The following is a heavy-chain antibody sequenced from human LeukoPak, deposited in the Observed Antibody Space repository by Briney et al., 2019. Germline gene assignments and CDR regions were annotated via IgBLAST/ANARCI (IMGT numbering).Heavy chain of an antibody. Sequence: SETLSLTCAVYGGSFSGYYWSWIRQPPGKGLEWIGEINHSGSTNYNPSLKSRVTISVDTSKNQFSLKLSSVTAADTAVYYCARDALFDSGSYYSRRLDPRGQGTLVTVSS. J-gene: IGHJ5*02. CDR1: GGSFSGYY. CDR3: ARDALFDSGSYYSRRLDP. D-gene: IGHD3-10*01. CDR2: INHSGST. V-gene: IGHV4-34*01.